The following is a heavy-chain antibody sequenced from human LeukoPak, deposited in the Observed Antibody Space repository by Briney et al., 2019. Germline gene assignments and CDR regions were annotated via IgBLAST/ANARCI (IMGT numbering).Heavy chain of an antibody. V-gene: IGHV3-53*01. CDR2: FYVGGAT. Sequence: GGSLRLSCAVSGFSVTNNYMGWVRQAPGRGLEWVSVFYVGGATYYADSVKGRFTISRDNSENTLYLQMKSLRAEDTAVYYCARGDGYNFFDYWGQGTLVTVSS. CDR3: ARGDGYNFFDY. J-gene: IGHJ4*02. D-gene: IGHD5-24*01. CDR1: GFSVTNNY.